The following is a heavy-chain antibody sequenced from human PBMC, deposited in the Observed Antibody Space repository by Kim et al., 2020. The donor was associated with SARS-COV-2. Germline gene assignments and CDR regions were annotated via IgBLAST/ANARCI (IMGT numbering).Heavy chain of an antibody. CDR1: GFTFSSYV. CDR3: ANGGGGYYYYGMDV. D-gene: IGHD3-16*01. V-gene: IGHV3-30*18. Sequence: GGSLRLSCAASGFTFSSYVMHWVRQAPGKGLEWVAVISYDGSNKYYADSVKGRFTISRDNSKNTLYLQMNSLRAEDTAVYYCANGGGGYYYYGMDVWGQGTTVTVSS. J-gene: IGHJ6*02. CDR2: ISYDGSNK.